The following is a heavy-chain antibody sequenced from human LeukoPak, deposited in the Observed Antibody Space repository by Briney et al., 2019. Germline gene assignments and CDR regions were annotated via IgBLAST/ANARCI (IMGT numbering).Heavy chain of an antibody. D-gene: IGHD6-13*01. CDR1: GFTFSSYW. V-gene: IGHV3-74*01. J-gene: IGHJ4*02. CDR2: INSDGSST. CDR3: ALTGYSSSWFHFDY. Sequence: GGSLRLSCAASGFTFSSYWMHWVRQAPGKGLVWVSRINSDGSSTSYADSVKGRFTISRDNAKNTLYLQMNSLRAEDTAVYYCALTGYSSSWFHFDYWGQGTLVTVSS.